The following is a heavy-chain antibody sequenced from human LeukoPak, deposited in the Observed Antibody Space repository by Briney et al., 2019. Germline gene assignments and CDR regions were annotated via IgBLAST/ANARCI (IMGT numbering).Heavy chain of an antibody. CDR2: IYYSGST. J-gene: IGHJ4*02. V-gene: IGHV4-30-4*01. CDR1: GGSVSSYY. D-gene: IGHD3-22*01. Sequence: SETLSLTCTVSGGSVSSYYWSWIRQPPGKGLEWIGYIYYSGSTYYNPSLKSRVTISVDTSKNQFSLKLSPVTAADTAVYYCARVPFRSYYDSSGYCFDYWGQGTLVTVSS. CDR3: ARVPFRSYYDSSGYCFDY.